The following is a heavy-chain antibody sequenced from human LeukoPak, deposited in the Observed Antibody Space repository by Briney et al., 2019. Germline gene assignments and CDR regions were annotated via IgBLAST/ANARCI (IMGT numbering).Heavy chain of an antibody. V-gene: IGHV1-46*01. J-gene: IGHJ3*02. Sequence: ASVKVSCKASGYIFTSYYMHWVRQAPGQGLEWMGIINPSGGSTSYAQKFQGRVTMTRDMSTSTVYMELSSLRSEDTAVYYCARDDLELSGRDDAFDIWGQGAMVTVSS. CDR2: INPSGGST. CDR3: ARDDLELSGRDDAFDI. D-gene: IGHD1-26*01. CDR1: GYIFTSYY.